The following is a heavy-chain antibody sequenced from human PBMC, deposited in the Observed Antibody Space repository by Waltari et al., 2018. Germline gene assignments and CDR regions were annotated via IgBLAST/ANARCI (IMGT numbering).Heavy chain of an antibody. Sequence: QLQLQQSGPGLVKPSESLSLTCAVSGDSMGSRDFWSWVRQSPGKGLEWIGQVHRSGRTNYNPSLASRVTMSIDTSNNQFSLKVTSVTAADTAIYYCARDRGRGLYLDSWGQGILVTVSP. CDR1: GDSMGSRDF. J-gene: IGHJ4*02. D-gene: IGHD2-15*01. V-gene: IGHV4-4*02. CDR2: VHRSGRT. CDR3: ARDRGRGLYLDS.